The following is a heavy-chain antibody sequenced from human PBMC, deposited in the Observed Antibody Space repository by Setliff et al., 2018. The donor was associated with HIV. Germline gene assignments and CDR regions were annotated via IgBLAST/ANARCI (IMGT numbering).Heavy chain of an antibody. V-gene: IGHV4-4*07. Sequence: SETLSLTCNVSGGSISSYYWSWVRQPAGKGLEWIGRIHTSGNTNYNPSLKSRVTMSVDTSKNQFSLKLNSVTAADTAIYYCAKDIPGPAINSGRIKNWFDPWGEGTLVTVSS. J-gene: IGHJ5*02. CDR1: GGSISSYY. D-gene: IGHD6-19*01. CDR2: IHTSGNT. CDR3: AKDIPGPAINSGRIKNWFDP.